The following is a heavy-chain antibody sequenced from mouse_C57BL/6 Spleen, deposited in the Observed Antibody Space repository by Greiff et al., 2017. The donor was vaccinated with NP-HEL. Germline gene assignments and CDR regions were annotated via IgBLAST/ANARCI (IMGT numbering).Heavy chain of an antibody. D-gene: IGHD1-1*01. Sequence: EVQLQQSGPELVKPGASVKISCKASGYTFTDYYMNWVKQSHGKSLEWIGDINPNNGGTSYNQKFKGKATLTVDKSSSTAYMELRSLTSEDSAVYYCARSILRDYWYFDVWGTGTTVTVSS. V-gene: IGHV1-26*01. CDR1: GYTFTDYY. J-gene: IGHJ1*03. CDR2: INPNNGGT. CDR3: ARSILRDYWYFDV.